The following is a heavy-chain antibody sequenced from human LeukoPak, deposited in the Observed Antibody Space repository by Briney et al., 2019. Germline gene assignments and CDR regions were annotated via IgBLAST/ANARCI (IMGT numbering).Heavy chain of an antibody. Sequence: GGSLRLSCAASGFTFSGSALHWVRQASGKGLEWVGRIRSTANGYATAYAASVKGRFTISRDNSKNTLYLQMNSLRAEDTAVYYCARNWGGYCSGGSCYFSHWGQGTLVTVSS. J-gene: IGHJ4*02. CDR1: GFTFSGSA. V-gene: IGHV3-73*01. CDR2: IRSTANGYAT. D-gene: IGHD2-15*01. CDR3: ARNWGGYCSGGSCYFSH.